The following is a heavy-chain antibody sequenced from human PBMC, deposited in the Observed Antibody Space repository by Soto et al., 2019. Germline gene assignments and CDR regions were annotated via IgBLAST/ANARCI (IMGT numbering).Heavy chain of an antibody. J-gene: IGHJ4*02. V-gene: IGHV1-18*01. CDR3: ARGSYGDY. Sequence: QVQLVQSGTEVKKPGASVTVSCKASGYIFATYGISWVRQAPGQGLEWVGWISAYNGNTKYAQKLQGRVTVTTDTSTSTAHRDLRSLTSDDTAVSYCARGSYGDYWGQGTLVTTSS. CDR1: GYIFATYG. D-gene: IGHD1-26*01. CDR2: ISAYNGNT.